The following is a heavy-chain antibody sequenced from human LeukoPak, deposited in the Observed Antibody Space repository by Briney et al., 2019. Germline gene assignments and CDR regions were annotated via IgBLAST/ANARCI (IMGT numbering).Heavy chain of an antibody. Sequence: ASVKVSCKASGYTFTSYYMHWVRQAPGQGLEWMGIINPSGGSTSYAQKFQGRVTMTRDMSTSTVYMELSSLRSEDTAVYYCAREVGAAFDFDYWGQGTLVTVSS. V-gene: IGHV1-46*01. CDR3: AREVGAAFDFDY. CDR2: INPSGGST. D-gene: IGHD1-26*01. J-gene: IGHJ4*02. CDR1: GYTFTSYY.